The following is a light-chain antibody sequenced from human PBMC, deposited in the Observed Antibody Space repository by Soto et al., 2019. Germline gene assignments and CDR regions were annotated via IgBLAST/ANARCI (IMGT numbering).Light chain of an antibody. CDR2: AAT. Sequence: IPMTQSPSSLSASVGDRVTITCRASHSVASYFNWFQQRPGKAPSLLIYAATTLHTGVPSRFSGSRSGTNFTLTISRLQPEDFATYYCQESSTTPAFTFGPGTKVDFK. V-gene: IGKV1-39*01. J-gene: IGKJ3*01. CDR1: HSVASY. CDR3: QESSTTPAFT.